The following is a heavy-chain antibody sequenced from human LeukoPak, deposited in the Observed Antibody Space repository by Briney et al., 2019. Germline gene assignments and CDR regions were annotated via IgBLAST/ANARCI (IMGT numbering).Heavy chain of an antibody. CDR2: INPNSGGT. CDR3: ARCPERMWGGYYTCSYFDY. J-gene: IGHJ4*02. Sequence: ASVKVSCKASGYTFTGYYMHWVRQAPGQGLEWMGWINPNSGGTNYAQKFQGRVTMTRDTSISTAYMELSRLRSDDTAVYYCARCPERMWGGYYTCSYFDYWGQGTLVTVSS. D-gene: IGHD3-3*01. V-gene: IGHV1-2*02. CDR1: GYTFTGYY.